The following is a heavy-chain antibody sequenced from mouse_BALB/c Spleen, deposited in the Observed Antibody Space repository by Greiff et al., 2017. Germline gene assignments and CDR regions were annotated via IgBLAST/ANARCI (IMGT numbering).Heavy chain of an antibody. D-gene: IGHD5-5*01. CDR3: ARDYRVPFAY. CDR2: ISTYYGDA. CDR1: GYTFTDYA. J-gene: IGHJ3*01. Sequence: VQLQESGAELVRPGVSVKISCKGSGYTFTDYAMHWVKQSHAKGLEWIGDISTYYGDASYNQKFKGKATMTVDKSSSTAYMELARLTSEDSAIYYCARDYRVPFAYWGQGTLVTVSA. V-gene: IGHV1S137*01.